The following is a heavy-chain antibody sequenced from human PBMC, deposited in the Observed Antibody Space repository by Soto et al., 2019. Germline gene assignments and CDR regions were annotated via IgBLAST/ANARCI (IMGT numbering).Heavy chain of an antibody. V-gene: IGHV1-3*01. J-gene: IGHJ4*02. CDR1: GYTFTSYA. CDR3: ARDSRLYCTNGVCPLPY. Sequence: ASVKVSCKASGYTFTSYAMHWVRQAPGQRLEWMGWINAGNGNTKYSQKFQGRVTIARDTSASTAYMELSSLRSEDTAVYYCARDSRLYCTNGVCPLPYWGQGTLVTVSS. D-gene: IGHD2-8*01. CDR2: INAGNGNT.